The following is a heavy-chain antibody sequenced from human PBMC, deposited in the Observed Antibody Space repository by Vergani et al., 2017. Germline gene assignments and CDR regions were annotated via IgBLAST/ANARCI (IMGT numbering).Heavy chain of an antibody. V-gene: IGHV3-23*01. CDR3: AKVRRDILTGYYSGYAFDI. D-gene: IGHD3-9*01. Sequence: EVQLLESGGGLVQPGGSLRLSCAASGFTFRSYAMSWVRQAPGKGLEWVSAISGSGGSTYYADSVKVRFTISRDNSKNTLYLQMNSLRAEDTAVYYCAKVRRDILTGYYSGYAFDIWGQGTMVTVSS. CDR2: ISGSGGST. CDR1: GFTFRSYA. J-gene: IGHJ3*02.